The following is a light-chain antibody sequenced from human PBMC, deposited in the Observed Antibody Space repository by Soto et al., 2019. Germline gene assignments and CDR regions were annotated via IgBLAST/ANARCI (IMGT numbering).Light chain of an antibody. J-gene: IGKJ1*01. Sequence: DSVMTQSPLALPVTPGEAASISCRSSQSLLHSNGYNYVDWYLQKPGQSPQLLIYLGFRRASGVPDRFSGSRSVTDFTLKISRVEAGDVGVYYCMQSLETPWTFGQGTKMDVK. V-gene: IGKV2-28*01. CDR3: MQSLETPWT. CDR1: QSLLHSNGYNY. CDR2: LGF.